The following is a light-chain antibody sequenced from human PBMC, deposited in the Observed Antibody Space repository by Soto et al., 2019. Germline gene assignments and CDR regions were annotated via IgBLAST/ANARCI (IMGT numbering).Light chain of an antibody. CDR2: ANT. V-gene: IGLV1-40*01. CDR3: QSYDSSLSPYL. J-gene: IGLJ1*01. Sequence: QTVVTQPPSVSGAPGQRVNISCTGSSSNIGAGYDVHWYQHLPGGAPKLLIFANTNRPSGVPDRFSASRSGTSASLAIAGLQAEDEADYYCQSYDSSLSPYLFGTGTKLTVL. CDR1: SSNIGAGYD.